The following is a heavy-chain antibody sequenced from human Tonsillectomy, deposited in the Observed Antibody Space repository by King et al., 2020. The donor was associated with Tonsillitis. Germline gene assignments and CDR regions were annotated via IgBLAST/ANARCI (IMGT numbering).Heavy chain of an antibody. CDR1: GFTFSSYG. CDR2: LSGSGGGT. Sequence: VQLVESGGGLVQPGGSLRLSCAASGFTFSSYGMTWGRQAPGKGLDWVSSLSGSGGGTYYADSVKGRFTISRDTSKNTLYLQMNSLRAEDTAVYYCARLGGYYCDYWGQGTLVTVSS. J-gene: IGHJ4*02. V-gene: IGHV3-23*04. D-gene: IGHD2-15*01. CDR3: ARLGGYYCDY.